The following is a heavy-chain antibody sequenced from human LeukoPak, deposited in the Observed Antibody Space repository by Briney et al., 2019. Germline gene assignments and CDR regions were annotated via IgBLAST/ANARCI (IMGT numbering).Heavy chain of an antibody. CDR2: IKSKTDGGTI. CDR1: GFTFSNAW. D-gene: IGHD3-10*01. V-gene: IGHV3-15*01. J-gene: IGHJ4*02. CDR3: THYYGSGLFDY. Sequence: PGGSLRLSCAASGFTFSNAWMSWVRQAPGKGLEWVGRIKSKTDGGTIDYAAPMKGRFTISRDESRNTLYLQMNSLKTEDTAVYYCTHYYGSGLFDYWGQGTLVTVSS.